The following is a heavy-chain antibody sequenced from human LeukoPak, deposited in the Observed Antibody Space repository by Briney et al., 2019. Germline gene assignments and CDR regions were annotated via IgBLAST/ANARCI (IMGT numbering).Heavy chain of an antibody. CDR2: IYYSGST. J-gene: IGHJ3*02. V-gene: IGHV4-59*01. Sequence: SETLSLTCTVSGGSISSYYWSWIRQPPGKGLEWIGYIYYSGSTNYNPSLKSRVTISVDTSKNQFSLKLSSVTAVDTAVYYCARDHHIAAAGTGAFDIWGQGTMVTVSS. D-gene: IGHD6-13*01. CDR1: GGSISSYY. CDR3: ARDHHIAAAGTGAFDI.